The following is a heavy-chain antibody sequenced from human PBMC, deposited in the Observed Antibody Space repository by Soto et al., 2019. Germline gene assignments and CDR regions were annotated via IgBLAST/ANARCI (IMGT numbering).Heavy chain of an antibody. CDR2: ISAHNGNT. D-gene: IGHD1-26*01. CDR3: ASGRYGDY. CDR1: GYGFTTYG. Sequence: QVHLVQSGAEVKKPGASVKVSCKGSGYGFTTYGITWVRQAPGQGLEWMAWISAHNGNTNYAQKLQGRVTGTRATATSTAYRELRSLRSDDTDVYYCASGRYGDYWGQGALVTVSS. V-gene: IGHV1-18*01. J-gene: IGHJ4*02.